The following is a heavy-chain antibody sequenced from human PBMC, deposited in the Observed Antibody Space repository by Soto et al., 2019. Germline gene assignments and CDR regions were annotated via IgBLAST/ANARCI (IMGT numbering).Heavy chain of an antibody. D-gene: IGHD6-6*01. CDR1: GFTFSSYG. CDR3: ARDRRGIAARPGIGLDY. J-gene: IGHJ4*02. CDR2: IWYDGSNK. V-gene: IGHV3-33*01. Sequence: GGSLRLSCAASGFTFSSYGMHWVRQAPGKGLEWVAVIWYDGSNKYYADSVKGRFTISRDNSKNTLYLQMNSLRAEDTAVYYCARDRRGIAARPGIGLDYWGQRTLVTVSS.